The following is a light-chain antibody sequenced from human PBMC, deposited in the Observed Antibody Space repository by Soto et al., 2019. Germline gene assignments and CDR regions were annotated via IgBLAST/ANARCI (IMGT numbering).Light chain of an antibody. CDR3: QHYNHWPRP. Sequence: EIVMTQSPATLSVSPGERATLSCRASQSVSSNLAWYQQKPGQAPRLLIYGASTRATGIPARFSGSGSGTEFTLTISSLQSEDFVVYYCQHYNHWPRPVGQGTKVEIK. CDR2: GAS. V-gene: IGKV3-15*01. CDR1: QSVSSN. J-gene: IGKJ1*01.